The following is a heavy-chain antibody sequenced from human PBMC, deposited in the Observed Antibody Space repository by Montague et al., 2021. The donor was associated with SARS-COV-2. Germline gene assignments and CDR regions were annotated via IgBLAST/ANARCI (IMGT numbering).Heavy chain of an antibody. D-gene: IGHD7-27*01. CDR1: GDSISSRSW. J-gene: IGHJ5*02. Sequence: SETLSLTCAVSGDSISSRSWWSWVRQSPGKGLEWIADVYHTGSTNYNASLASRVSLSVDKSNNQFSLKLTSVTAADTAVYFCARGVAGEYWGDGNIRDFSWFDPWGQGILVTVSS. CDR2: VYHTGST. V-gene: IGHV4-4*02. CDR3: ARGVAGEYWGDGNIRDFSWFDP.